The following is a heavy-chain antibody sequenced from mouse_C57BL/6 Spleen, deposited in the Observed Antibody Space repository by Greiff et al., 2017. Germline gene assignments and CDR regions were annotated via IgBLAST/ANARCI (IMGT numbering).Heavy chain of an antibody. D-gene: IGHD2-3*01. CDR1: GYTFTSYD. CDR2: IYPRDGST. Sequence: VHLVESGPELVKPGASVKLSCKASGYTFTSYDINWVKQRPGQGLEWIGWIYPRDGSTKYNEKFKGKATLTVDTSSITAYMALHSLTSEDSAVYFCARPIYDGYWYFDVWGTWTTVTVSS. CDR3: ARPIYDGYWYFDV. V-gene: IGHV1-85*01. J-gene: IGHJ1*03.